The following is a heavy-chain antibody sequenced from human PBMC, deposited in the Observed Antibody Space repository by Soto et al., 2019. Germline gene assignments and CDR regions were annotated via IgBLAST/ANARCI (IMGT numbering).Heavy chain of an antibody. CDR3: ARLASGWQYYYFDF. V-gene: IGHV4-34*01. CDR2: INHSGST. CDR1: GGSFSPYF. Sequence: QVQLQQWGAGLLKPSETLSLTCAVYGGSFSPYFWSWIRQHPGKGLEWIGEINHSGSTNYNPSLTRRATISVDTSKNPVSLKLTSVTAADTAVYYCARLASGWQYYYFDFWGRGTPVTVSS. J-gene: IGHJ2*01. D-gene: IGHD6-19*01.